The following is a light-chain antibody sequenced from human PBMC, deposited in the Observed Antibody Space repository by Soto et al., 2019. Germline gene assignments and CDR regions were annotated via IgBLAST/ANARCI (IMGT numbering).Light chain of an antibody. Sequence: DIQMTQPPSSLSASVGDRVTITCRASQSISSYLNWYQQKPGKAPKLLIYAASSWQSGVPSRLSGSGSGTDFTLTISSLQPEDFATYYCQQSYSTPYTFGQGTKVDIK. J-gene: IGKJ2*01. CDR3: QQSYSTPYT. CDR1: QSISSY. V-gene: IGKV1-39*01. CDR2: AAS.